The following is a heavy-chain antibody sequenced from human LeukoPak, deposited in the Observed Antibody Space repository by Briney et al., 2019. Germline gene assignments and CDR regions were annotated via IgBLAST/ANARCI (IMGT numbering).Heavy chain of an antibody. D-gene: IGHD3-3*01. J-gene: IGHJ6*03. CDR1: GYTFTSYY. CDR2: INPSGGST. CDR3: ARRSEAWYDFWSGKYEDPTYYMDV. V-gene: IGHV1-46*01. Sequence: ASVKVSCKASGYTFTSYYMHWVRQAPGQGLEWMGIINPSGGSTSYAQKFQGRVTMTRDMSTSTVYMELSSLRSEDTAVYYCARRSEAWYDFWSGKYEDPTYYMDVWGKGTTVTVSS.